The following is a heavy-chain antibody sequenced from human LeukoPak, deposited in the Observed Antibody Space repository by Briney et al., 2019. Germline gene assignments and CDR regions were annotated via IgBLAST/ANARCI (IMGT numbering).Heavy chain of an antibody. CDR2: IYTSGST. CDR3: ARGQHIAAETPFDY. V-gene: IGHV4-4*07. D-gene: IGHD6-6*01. CDR1: GGSISSYY. Sequence: SETLSLTCTVSGGSISSYYWSWIRQSAGKGLEWIGRIYTSGSTNYNPSLKSRVTMSVDTSKNQFSLKLSSVTAADTAVYYCARGQHIAAETPFDYWGQGTLVTVSS. J-gene: IGHJ4*02.